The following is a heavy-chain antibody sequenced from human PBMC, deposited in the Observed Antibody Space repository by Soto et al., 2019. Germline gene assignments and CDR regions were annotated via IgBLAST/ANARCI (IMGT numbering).Heavy chain of an antibody. CDR2: TYYRSKWYN. CDR1: GDSVSSNSAA. D-gene: IGHD6-19*01. Sequence: SQTLSLTCAISGDSVSSNSAAWNWIRQSPSRGLEWLGRTYYRSKWYNDYAVSVKSRITINPDTSKNQSSLQLNSVTPEDTAVYYCARARAVAGRYYYYGMDVWGQGTTVTVSS. V-gene: IGHV6-1*01. CDR3: ARARAVAGRYYYYGMDV. J-gene: IGHJ6*02.